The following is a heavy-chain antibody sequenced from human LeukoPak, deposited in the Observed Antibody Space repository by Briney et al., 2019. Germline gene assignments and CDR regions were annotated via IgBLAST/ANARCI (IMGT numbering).Heavy chain of an antibody. V-gene: IGHV1-2*02. D-gene: IGHD2-15*01. Sequence: ASVKVSCKASGYSFTSHYMHWVRQAPGQGLEWMAWINPYSGDTKYAQKFQGRVTMTRDTSISTAYMELSRLRSDDTAVYYCARPYCNVRSCHDYFDYWGQGTLVTVSS. CDR3: ARPYCNVRSCHDYFDY. CDR2: INPYSGDT. J-gene: IGHJ4*02. CDR1: GYSFTSHY.